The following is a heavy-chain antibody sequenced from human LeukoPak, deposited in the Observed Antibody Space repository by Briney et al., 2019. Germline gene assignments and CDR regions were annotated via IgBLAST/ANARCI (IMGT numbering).Heavy chain of an antibody. CDR1: GFTFSSYS. J-gene: IGHJ4*02. CDR2: ISSSSSYI. CDR3: ARVQTMVRGVDY. Sequence: GGSLRLSCAASGFTFSSYSMNWVRQAPGKGLEWVSSISSSSSYIYYADSVKGRFTISRDNAKNSLYLQMNSLRAEDTAVYYCARVQTMVRGVDYWGQGTLVTVSS. V-gene: IGHV3-21*01. D-gene: IGHD3-10*01.